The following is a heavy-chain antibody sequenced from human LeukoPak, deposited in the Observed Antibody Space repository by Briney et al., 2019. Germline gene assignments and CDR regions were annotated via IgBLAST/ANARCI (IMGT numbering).Heavy chain of an antibody. D-gene: IGHD3-10*01. CDR2: MNPNSGNT. J-gene: IGHJ3*02. Sequence: ASVKVSCKASGYTFTSYDINWVRQATGQGLEWMGWMNPNSGNTGYAQKFQGRVTMTRNTAISTAYMELSSLRSEDTAVYYCARGDVLLWFGELGAFDIWGQGTMVTVSS. V-gene: IGHV1-8*01. CDR1: GYTFTSYD. CDR3: ARGDVLLWFGELGAFDI.